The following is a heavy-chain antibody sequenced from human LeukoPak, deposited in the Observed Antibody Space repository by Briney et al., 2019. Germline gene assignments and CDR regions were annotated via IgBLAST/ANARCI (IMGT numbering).Heavy chain of an antibody. D-gene: IGHD3-22*01. Sequence: LSLTCTVSGGSISSGGYSWSWIRQHPGKGLEWVSAISGSGGSTYYPGSVKGRFTISRENAKNSLYLQMNSLRAGDTAVYYCARGGVRYDSSGSQGELDPWGQGTLVTVSS. J-gene: IGHJ5*02. CDR3: ARGGVRYDSSGSQGELDP. CDR1: GGSISSGGYS. V-gene: IGHV3-23*01. CDR2: ISGSGGST.